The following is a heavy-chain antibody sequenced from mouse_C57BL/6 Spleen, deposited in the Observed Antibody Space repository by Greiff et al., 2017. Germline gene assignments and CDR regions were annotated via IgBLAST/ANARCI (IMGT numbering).Heavy chain of an antibody. D-gene: IGHD1-1*01. J-gene: IGHJ4*01. CDR2: INPSSGYT. V-gene: IGHV1-7*01. Sequence: AQLQQSGAELAKPGASVKLSCKASGYTFTSYWMHWVKQRPGQGLEWIGYINPSSGYTKYNQKFKDKATLTADKSSSTAYMQPSSLTYEDSAVYYCARRGPTVVDAMDYWGQGTSVTVSS. CDR3: ARRGPTVVDAMDY. CDR1: GYTFTSYW.